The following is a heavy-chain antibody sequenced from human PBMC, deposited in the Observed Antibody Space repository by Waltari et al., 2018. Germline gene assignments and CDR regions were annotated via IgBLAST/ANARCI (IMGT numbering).Heavy chain of an antibody. D-gene: IGHD6-13*01. V-gene: IGHV1-3*01. Sequence: QVQLVQSGAEVKKPGASVKVSCKASGYTFPSYAMHWVRQAPGQRLEWMGWINAGNGNTKYSQKFQGRVTITRDTSASTAYMELSSLRSEDTAVYYCAGILGSGSWFLFDYCGQGTLVTVSS. CDR1: GYTFPSYA. CDR3: AGILGSGSWFLFDY. J-gene: IGHJ4*02. CDR2: INAGNGNT.